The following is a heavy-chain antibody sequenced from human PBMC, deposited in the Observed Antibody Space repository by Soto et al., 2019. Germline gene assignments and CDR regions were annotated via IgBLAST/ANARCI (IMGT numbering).Heavy chain of an antibody. CDR2: INHSGST. V-gene: IGHV4-34*01. J-gene: IGHJ6*02. CDR3: ARGGYYYGSGSYYYGMDV. CDR1: CGSFSGYY. D-gene: IGHD3-10*01. Sequence: LSLTCAVYCGSFSGYYWSWIRQPPGKGLEWIGEINHSGSTNYNPSLKSRVTISVDTSKNQFSLKLSSVTAADTAVYYCARGGYYYGSGSYYYGMDVWGQGTTVTVSS.